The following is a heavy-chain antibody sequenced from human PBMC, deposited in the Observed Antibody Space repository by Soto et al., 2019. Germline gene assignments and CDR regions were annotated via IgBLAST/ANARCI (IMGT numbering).Heavy chain of an antibody. CDR2: IFYSGST. D-gene: IGHD2-15*01. V-gene: IGHV4-39*01. J-gene: IGHJ6*02. Sequence: QLQLQESGPGLVKPSETLSLTCTVSGGSISSSSYYLGWIRQPPGKGLEWIGSIFYSGSTYYNPSLKSRVTISVDTSKNQFSLKLSSVTAADTAVYYCARHLTYCSAGSCYSDFPYYGMDVWGQGTTVTVSS. CDR3: ARHLTYCSAGSCYSDFPYYGMDV. CDR1: GGSISSSSYY.